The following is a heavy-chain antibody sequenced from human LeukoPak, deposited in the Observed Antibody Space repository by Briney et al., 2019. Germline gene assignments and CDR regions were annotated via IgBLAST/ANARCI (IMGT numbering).Heavy chain of an antibody. CDR1: GGSISSYY. CDR3: ARERGYGMDV. V-gene: IGHV4-59*01. CDR2: IYYSGST. J-gene: IGHJ6*02. Sequence: SETLSLTCTVSGGSISSYYWSWIRQPPGKGLEWIGYIYYSGSTNYNPSLKSRVTISVDTSKNQFSLRLSSVTAADTAVYYCARERGYGMDVWGQGTTVTVSS.